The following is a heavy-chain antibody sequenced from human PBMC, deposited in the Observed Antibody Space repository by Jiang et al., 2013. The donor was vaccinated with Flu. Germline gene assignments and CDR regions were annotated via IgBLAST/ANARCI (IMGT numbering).Heavy chain of an antibody. D-gene: IGHD6-13*01. CDR2: INHSGST. J-gene: IGHJ4*02. V-gene: IGHV4-34*01. CDR1: GESFSGYY. CDR3: ARGSSWSTY. Sequence: VALLKPSETLSLTCAVYGESFSGYYWSWIRQPPGKGLGWIGEINHSGSTNYNPSLKSRVTISVDTSKNQFSLKLSSMTAADTAVYYCARGSSWSTYWGQGTLVTVSS.